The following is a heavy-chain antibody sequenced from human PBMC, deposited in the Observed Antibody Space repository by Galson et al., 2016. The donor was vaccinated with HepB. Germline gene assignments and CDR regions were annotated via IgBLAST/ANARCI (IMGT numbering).Heavy chain of an antibody. Sequence: SETLSLTCLVSGGSISSSTWWSWVRQPPGKGLEWIGDIYQTGSTNYNPSLKSRITMSVDKSKNQFSLKLSSVTAADTAVYYCARERIAPAHPRGYFDYWGQGTQVTVSS. D-gene: IGHD2-2*01. CDR2: IYQTGST. CDR1: GGSISSSTW. V-gene: IGHV4-4*02. J-gene: IGHJ4*02. CDR3: ARERIAPAHPRGYFDY.